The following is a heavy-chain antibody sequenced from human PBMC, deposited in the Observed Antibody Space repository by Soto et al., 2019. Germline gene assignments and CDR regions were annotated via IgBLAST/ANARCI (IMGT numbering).Heavy chain of an antibody. Sequence: PGGSPRLSCTASGLTFGDYAMSWFRQAPGEGLEWVGFIKSKAYGGTTEYAASVKGRFTISRDDSKSIAYLQMNSLKTEDTAVYSCTRIVVFIYHHCDPWGQGTLVTV. V-gene: IGHV3-49*03. CDR1: GLTFGDYA. D-gene: IGHD3-22*01. J-gene: IGHJ5*02. CDR2: IKSKAYGGTT. CDR3: TRIVVFIYHHCDP.